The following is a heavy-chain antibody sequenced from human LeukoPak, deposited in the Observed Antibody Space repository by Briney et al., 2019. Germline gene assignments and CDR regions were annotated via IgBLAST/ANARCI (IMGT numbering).Heavy chain of an antibody. CDR3: ARGVPSVAGTIDP. J-gene: IGHJ5*02. V-gene: IGHV1-2*02. Sequence: ASVKVSCKASGYTFNDYYLHWVRQAPGQGLEWMGWINPNSGATYYAQKFQGRVTITRNTSISTAYMELSSLRSEDTAVYYCARGVPSVAGTIDPWGQGTLVTVSS. CDR2: INPNSGAT. CDR1: GYTFNDYY. D-gene: IGHD6-19*01.